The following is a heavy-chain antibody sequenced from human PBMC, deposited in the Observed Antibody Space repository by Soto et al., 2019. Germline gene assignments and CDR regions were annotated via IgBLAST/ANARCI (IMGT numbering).Heavy chain of an antibody. D-gene: IGHD3-22*01. CDR3: ARHDYDRNGRYQGFDN. Sequence: PSETLSLTCIVSGGSISSYYWSWIRQPPGKGLEWIGYIYYNSGTTNYNPSLKSRVTISGDTSKNQLSLKLSSVTAADMAVYYCARHDYDRNGRYQGFDNWGQGTQVTVSS. CDR2: IYYNSGTT. V-gene: IGHV4-59*08. J-gene: IGHJ4*02. CDR1: GGSISSYY.